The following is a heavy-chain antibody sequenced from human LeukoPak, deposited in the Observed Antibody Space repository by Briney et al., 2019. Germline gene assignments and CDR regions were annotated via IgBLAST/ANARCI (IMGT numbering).Heavy chain of an antibody. CDR2: ISSSSSYI. V-gene: IGHV3-21*01. J-gene: IGHJ4*02. CDR3: ARGFGYYDILTGYFDY. Sequence: PGGSLRLSCAASGFTFSSYSMNWVRQAPGKGLEWVSSISSSSSYIYYADSVKGRFTISRDNAKNSLYLQMKSLRAEDTAVYYCARGFGYYDILTGYFDYWGQGTLVTVSS. CDR1: GFTFSSYS. D-gene: IGHD3-9*01.